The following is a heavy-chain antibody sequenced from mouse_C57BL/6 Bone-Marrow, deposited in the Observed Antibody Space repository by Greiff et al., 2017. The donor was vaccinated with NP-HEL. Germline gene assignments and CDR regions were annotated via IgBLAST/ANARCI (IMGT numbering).Heavy chain of an antibody. V-gene: IGHV5-9-1*02. Sequence: EVQLVESGEGLVKPGGSLKLSCAASGFTFSSYAMSWVRQTPEKRLEWVAYISSGGDYIYYADTVKGRFTISRDNARNTLYLQMSSLKSEDTAMYYCTRESDGYYHYYAMDYWGQGTSVTVSS. CDR1: GFTFSSYA. CDR2: ISSGGDYI. CDR3: TRESDGYYHYYAMDY. J-gene: IGHJ4*01. D-gene: IGHD2-3*01.